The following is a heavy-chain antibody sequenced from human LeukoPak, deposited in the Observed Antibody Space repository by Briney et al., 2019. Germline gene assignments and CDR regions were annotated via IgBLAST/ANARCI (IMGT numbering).Heavy chain of an antibody. CDR2: GHYSGNT. V-gene: IGHV4-59*08. Sequence: SETLSLTCTVSGTSITSYYWNWIRQAPGQGPEWIGYGHYSGNTKYDPPLKSRVTISVDTSKNQFSLRLSSVTAADTAVYSCARHYYSASRTYRPLDPWGQGALVTVSS. CDR1: GTSITSYY. J-gene: IGHJ5*02. CDR3: ARHYYSASRTYRPLDP. D-gene: IGHD3-10*01.